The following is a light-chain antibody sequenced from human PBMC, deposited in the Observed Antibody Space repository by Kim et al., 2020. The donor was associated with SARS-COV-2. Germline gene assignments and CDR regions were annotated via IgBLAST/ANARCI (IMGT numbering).Light chain of an antibody. V-gene: IGKV3-15*01. Sequence: SPGERATLSCRASQTINNKLVWYQHKPGQAPRLLIYDATTRATGVPARFIGSGSETDFTLTISSLQSEDFAVYYWQQSNDWPPLTFGQGTKVDIK. CDR3: QQSNDWPPLT. CDR1: QTINNK. J-gene: IGKJ1*01. CDR2: DAT.